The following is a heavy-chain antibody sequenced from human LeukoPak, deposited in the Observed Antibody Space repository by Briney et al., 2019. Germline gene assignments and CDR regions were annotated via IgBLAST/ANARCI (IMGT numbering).Heavy chain of an antibody. Sequence: GESLKISCEASGYSFRSYWIGWVRQMPGKGLEWMGIIHPSDSDTRYSPTFQGQITISADRSLSTAYLQWRSLKASDTAMYYCARHGIAVAGRAEGYFDYWGQGALVTVSS. CDR3: ARHGIAVAGRAEGYFDY. V-gene: IGHV5-51*01. CDR2: IHPSDSDT. D-gene: IGHD6-19*01. J-gene: IGHJ4*02. CDR1: GYSFRSYW.